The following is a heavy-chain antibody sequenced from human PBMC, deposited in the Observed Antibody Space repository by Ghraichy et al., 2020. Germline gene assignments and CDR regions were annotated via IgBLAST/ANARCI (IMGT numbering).Heavy chain of an antibody. D-gene: IGHD2-2*01. CDR2: LTNDGSDT. V-gene: IGHV3-74*03. CDR1: GFTFSRYW. Sequence: GGSLRLSCAASGFTFSRYWMHWVRQAPGKGLVWVSRLTNDGSDTKYADSVTGRFTISRDNAKNTLYLQMNSLRADDTAVYYCARGGCSSTSCLDYWGQGTLVTVSS. CDR3: ARGGCSSTSCLDY. J-gene: IGHJ4*02.